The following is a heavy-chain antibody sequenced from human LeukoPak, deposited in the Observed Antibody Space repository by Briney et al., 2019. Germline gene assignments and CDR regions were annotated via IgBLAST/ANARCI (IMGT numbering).Heavy chain of an antibody. J-gene: IGHJ3*02. CDR3: ARDHGTMIDLATAHAFDI. CDR2: IIPIFGTA. CDR1: GGTFSSYA. D-gene: IGHD3-22*01. Sequence: ASVKVSCKASGGTFSSYAISWVRQAPGQGLEWMGGIIPIFGTANYAQKFQGRVTITADESTSTAYMELSSLRSEDTAVYYCARDHGTMIDLATAHAFDIWGQGTMVTVSS. V-gene: IGHV1-69*13.